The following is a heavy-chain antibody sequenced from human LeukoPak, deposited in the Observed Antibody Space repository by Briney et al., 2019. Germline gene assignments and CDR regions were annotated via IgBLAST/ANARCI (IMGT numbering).Heavy chain of an antibody. J-gene: IGHJ6*02. V-gene: IGHV4-34*01. CDR3: ARDILPPHIAPTGGMDV. CDR2: INHSGST. CDR1: GGSFSGYY. Sequence: SETLSLTCAVYGGSFSGYYWSWIRQPPGKGLEWIGEINHSGSTNYNPSLKSRVTISVDTSKNQFSLKLSSVTAADTAVYYCARDILPPHIAPTGGMDVWGQGTTVTVSS. D-gene: IGHD6-13*01.